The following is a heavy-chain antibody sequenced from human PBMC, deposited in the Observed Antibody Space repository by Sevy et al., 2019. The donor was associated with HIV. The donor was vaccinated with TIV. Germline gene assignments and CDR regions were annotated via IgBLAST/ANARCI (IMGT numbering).Heavy chain of an antibody. CDR1: GFTFDMYW. Sequence: GESLKISCDASGFTFDMYWRQWVRQAPGKGLEWVANIRQDGNEIYYAASVRGRFTISRDNAKGSLYLQMNNLRVEDTATYYCARRYFDLWGQGTLVTVSS. J-gene: IGHJ4*02. CDR3: ARRYFDL. V-gene: IGHV3-7*03. CDR2: IRQDGNEI.